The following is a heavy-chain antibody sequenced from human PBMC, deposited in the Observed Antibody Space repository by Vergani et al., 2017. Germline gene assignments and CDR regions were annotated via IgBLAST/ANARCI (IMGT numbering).Heavy chain of an antibody. CDR3: ARDGPYGSDGFDP. CDR1: GFTVSSNY. V-gene: IGHV3-66*02. J-gene: IGHJ5*02. Sequence: EVQLVESGGGLVQPGGSLRLSCAASGFTVSSNYMSWVRQAPGKGLEWVSVIYSGGSTYYADPVKGRFTISRDNSKNTLYLQMNSLRAEDTAVYYCARDGPYGSDGFDPWGQGTLVTVSS. D-gene: IGHD3-10*01. CDR2: IYSGGST.